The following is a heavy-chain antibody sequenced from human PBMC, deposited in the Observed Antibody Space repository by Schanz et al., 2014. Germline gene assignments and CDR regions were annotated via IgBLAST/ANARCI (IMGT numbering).Heavy chain of an antibody. V-gene: IGHV3-11*03. CDR1: GFSFSDYY. D-gene: IGHD1-26*01. Sequence: QVHLLESGGGLVEPGGSPRLSCAASGFSFSDYYMSWIRQAPGKGLEWISFINTGSNYINYADSVKGRFTISRDNTKNSLFLQLNSLRADDTAVYYCARNRGSGGQNWYFDLWGRGTLVTVSS. CDR2: INTGSNYI. J-gene: IGHJ2*01. CDR3: ARNRGSGGQNWYFDL.